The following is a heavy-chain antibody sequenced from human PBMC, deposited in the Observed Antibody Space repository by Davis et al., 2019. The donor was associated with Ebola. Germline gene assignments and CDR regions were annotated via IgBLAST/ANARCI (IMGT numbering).Heavy chain of an antibody. CDR3: ARIDTAMVGGYDY. J-gene: IGHJ4*02. D-gene: IGHD5-18*01. Sequence: GGSLRLSCAASGFTFSSYAMHWVRQAPGKGLEWVAVISYDGSNKYYADSVKGRFTISRDNSKNTLYLQMNSLRAEDTAVYYCARIDTAMVGGYDYWGQGTLVTVSS. CDR2: ISYDGSNK. V-gene: IGHV3-30-3*01. CDR1: GFTFSSYA.